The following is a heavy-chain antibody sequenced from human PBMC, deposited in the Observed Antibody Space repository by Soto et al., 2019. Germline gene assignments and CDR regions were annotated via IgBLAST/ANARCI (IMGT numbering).Heavy chain of an antibody. CDR3: ANGGLVIDY. CDR2: ISYDGSNK. CDR1: GFTFSSYG. Sequence: QVQLVESGGGVVQPGRSLSLSCAASGFTFSSYGMHWVRQSPGKGLEWVAVISYDGSNKYYADSVKGRFTISRDNSKNTLYLQMNFLKAEDTAVYYCANGGLVIDYWGQGTLVTVSS. D-gene: IGHD3-9*01. V-gene: IGHV3-30*18. J-gene: IGHJ4*02.